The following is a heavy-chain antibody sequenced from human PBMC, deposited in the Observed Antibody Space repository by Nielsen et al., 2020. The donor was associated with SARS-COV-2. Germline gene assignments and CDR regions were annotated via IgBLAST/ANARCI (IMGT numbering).Heavy chain of an antibody. V-gene: IGHV3-30*03. CDR1: GFTFSSYG. D-gene: IGHD1-20*01. J-gene: IGHJ4*02. CDR3: ARLWVTGTGWDY. CDR2: ISYDGSNK. Sequence: GESLKISCAASGFTFSSYGMHWVRQAPGKGLEWVAVISYDGSNKYYADSVKGRFTISRDNAENSLYLQMNSLRAEDTAVYYCARLWVTGTGWDYWGQGTLVTVSS.